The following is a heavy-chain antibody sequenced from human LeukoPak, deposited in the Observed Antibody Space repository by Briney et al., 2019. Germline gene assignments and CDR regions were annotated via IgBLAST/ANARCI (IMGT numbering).Heavy chain of an antibody. CDR2: IYYSGST. Sequence: PSETLSLTCTVSGGSISSSSYYWGWIRQPPGKGLEWIGSIYYSGSTYYNPSLKSRVTISVDTSKNQFSLKLSSVTAADTAVYYCARGPILQYSSSSGWFDPWGQGTLVTVSS. D-gene: IGHD6-6*01. V-gene: IGHV4-39*07. CDR3: ARGPILQYSSSSGWFDP. J-gene: IGHJ5*02. CDR1: GGSISSSSYY.